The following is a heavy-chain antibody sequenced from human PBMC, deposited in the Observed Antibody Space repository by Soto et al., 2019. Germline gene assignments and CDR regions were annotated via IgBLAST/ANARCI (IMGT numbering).Heavy chain of an antibody. J-gene: IGHJ4*02. CDR2: IIGSGDTT. D-gene: IGHD2-8*01. CDR1: GFTFSNFA. CDR3: ARPPYPGCINAVCYPLDY. Sequence: EVQLLESGGGLVQPGGSLRLSCAASGFTFSNFAMNWVRQAPGKGLEWVSGIIGSGDTTYYADSVKGRFTISRDKSKTTLYLQMNSLRAEDTATYYCARPPYPGCINAVCYPLDYWGQGTLVTVSS. V-gene: IGHV3-23*01.